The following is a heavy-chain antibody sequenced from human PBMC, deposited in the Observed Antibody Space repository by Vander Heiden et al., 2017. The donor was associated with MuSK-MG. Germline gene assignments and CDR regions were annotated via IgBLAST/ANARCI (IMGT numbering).Heavy chain of an antibody. J-gene: IGHJ5*02. CDR3: ARHPYDVWSGYYQYNWFDP. Sequence: QVQLQESGTGLVKPSETLSLTCTVSGGSISSYYWSWIRQPPGTGLEWIGYIYYSGSTNYNPSLKSRVTISVDTSKNQFSLKLSSVTAADTAVYYCARHPYDVWSGYYQYNWFDPWGQGTLVTVSS. D-gene: IGHD3-3*01. CDR1: GGSISSYY. CDR2: IYYSGST. V-gene: IGHV4-59*08.